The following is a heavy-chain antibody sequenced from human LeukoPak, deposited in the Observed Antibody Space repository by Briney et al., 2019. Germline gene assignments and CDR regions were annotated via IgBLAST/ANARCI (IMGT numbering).Heavy chain of an antibody. V-gene: IGHV4-61*01. Sequence: SETLSLTCSVSGGSIGRGSYYWGWIRQPPGKGLEWIGYIYYSGSTNYNPSLKSRVTISVDTSKNQFSLKLSSVTAADTAVYYCARGRSYFDYWGQGTLVTVSS. CDR2: IYYSGST. J-gene: IGHJ4*02. CDR3: ARGRSYFDY. CDR1: GGSIGRGSYY.